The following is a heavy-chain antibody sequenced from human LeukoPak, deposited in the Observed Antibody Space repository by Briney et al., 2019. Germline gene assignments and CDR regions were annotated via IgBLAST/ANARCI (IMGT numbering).Heavy chain of an antibody. CDR2: IYYSGST. Sequence: PSETLSLTCTASGGSISSFYWSWIRQPPGKGLEWIGYIYYSGSTNYNPSLKSRVTISVDTSKNQFSLKLSSVTAADTAVYYCARGGYSSGFDPWGQGTLVTVSS. CDR3: ARGGYSSGFDP. V-gene: IGHV4-59*01. D-gene: IGHD6-19*01. J-gene: IGHJ5*02. CDR1: GGSISSFY.